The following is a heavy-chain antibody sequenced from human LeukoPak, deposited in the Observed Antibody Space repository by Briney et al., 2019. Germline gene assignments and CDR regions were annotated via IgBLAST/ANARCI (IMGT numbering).Heavy chain of an antibody. V-gene: IGHV3-30*18. CDR3: AKDFLGVRGVPYYYYYGMDV. CDR2: ISYDGSNK. CDR1: GFTFSSYG. J-gene: IGHJ6*02. Sequence: GGSLRLSCAASGFTFSSYGMHWVRQAPGKGLEWVAVISYDGSNKYYADSVKGRFTISRDNSKNTLYLQMNSLRAKDTAVYYCAKDFLGVRGVPYYYYYGMDVWGQGTTVTVSS. D-gene: IGHD3-10*01.